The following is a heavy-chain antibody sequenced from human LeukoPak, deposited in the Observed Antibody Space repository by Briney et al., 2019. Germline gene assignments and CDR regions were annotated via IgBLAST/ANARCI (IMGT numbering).Heavy chain of an antibody. J-gene: IGHJ3*02. D-gene: IGHD3-3*01. V-gene: IGHV3-21*01. CDR3: ARVFYDFWSGPGAFDI. Sequence: PGGSLRLSCAASGFTFSSYSMNWVRQAPGKGLEWVSSISSSSSYIYYADSVKGRFTISRDNAKNSLYLQMNSLRAEDTAVYYCARVFYDFWSGPGAFDIWGQGTMVTVSS. CDR1: GFTFSSYS. CDR2: ISSSSSYI.